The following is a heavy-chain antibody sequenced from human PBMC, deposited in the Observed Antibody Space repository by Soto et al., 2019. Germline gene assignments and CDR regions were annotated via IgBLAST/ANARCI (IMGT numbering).Heavy chain of an antibody. CDR1: GYTFTGYY. V-gene: IGHV1-2*02. CDR3: ARGDSSLSYYYHGMDV. D-gene: IGHD6-6*01. Sequence: ASVKVSCKASGYTFTGYYMHWVRQAPGQGLEWMGWINPNSGGTNYAQKFQGRVTMTWDTSISTAYMELSRLRSDDTAVYYRARGDSSLSYYYHGMDVWGQGTTVTVSS. J-gene: IGHJ6*02. CDR2: INPNSGGT.